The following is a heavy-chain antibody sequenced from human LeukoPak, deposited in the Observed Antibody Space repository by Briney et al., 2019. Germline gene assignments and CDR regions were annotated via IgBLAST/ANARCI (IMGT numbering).Heavy chain of an antibody. J-gene: IGHJ3*02. CDR2: IYYSGST. Sequence: SETLSLTCIVSGGSLSTYYWSWFRQPPAKGLEGIAYIYYSGSTNYIPSLKSRVTISVDTSKNQCSVKLGSVTAADTAVYYCARRLAASDAFDIWGQGTMVTDSS. D-gene: IGHD2-21*01. CDR3: ARRLAASDAFDI. V-gene: IGHV4-59*08. CDR1: GGSLSTYY.